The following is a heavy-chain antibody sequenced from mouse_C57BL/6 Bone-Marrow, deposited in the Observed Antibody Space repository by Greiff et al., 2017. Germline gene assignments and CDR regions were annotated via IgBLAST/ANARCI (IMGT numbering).Heavy chain of an antibody. Sequence: EVQLQQSGAELVRPGASVKLSCTASGFNIKDDYMHWVKQRPEQGLEWIGWIDPENGDTEYASKFQGKATITADTSSNTAYLQLSSLTSEDTAVYYWTTSDGYYVWFAYWGQGTLVTVSA. CDR3: TTSDGYYVWFAY. J-gene: IGHJ3*01. V-gene: IGHV14-4*01. CDR1: GFNIKDDY. D-gene: IGHD2-3*01. CDR2: IDPENGDT.